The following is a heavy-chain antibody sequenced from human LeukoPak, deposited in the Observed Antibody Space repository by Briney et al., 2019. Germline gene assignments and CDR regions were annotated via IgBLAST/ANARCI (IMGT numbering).Heavy chain of an antibody. V-gene: IGHV4-38-2*02. Sequence: SETLSLTCTVSGYSISSGYYWGWIRQPPGKGLEWIGSIYHSGRTYYNPSLKSRVTISVDTSKNQCSLKLSSVTAADTAVYYCARGHCTSGSCSRWFVPWGQGTLVTVSS. J-gene: IGHJ5*02. D-gene: IGHD2-15*01. CDR2: IYHSGRT. CDR1: GYSISSGYY. CDR3: ARGHCTSGSCSRWFVP.